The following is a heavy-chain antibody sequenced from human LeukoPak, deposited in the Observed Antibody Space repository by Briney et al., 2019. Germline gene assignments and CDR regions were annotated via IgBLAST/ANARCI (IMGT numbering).Heavy chain of an antibody. J-gene: IGHJ6*03. Sequence: SVKVSCKASGGTFSSYAISWVRQAPGQGLEWMGGIIPIFGTANYAQKFQGRVTITTDESTSTAYMELSSLRSEDTAVYYCARADGGYYYKDYYYYMDVWGKGTTVTVSS. V-gene: IGHV1-69*05. CDR2: IIPIFGTA. CDR1: GGTFSSYA. D-gene: IGHD3-22*01. CDR3: ARADGGYYYKDYYYYMDV.